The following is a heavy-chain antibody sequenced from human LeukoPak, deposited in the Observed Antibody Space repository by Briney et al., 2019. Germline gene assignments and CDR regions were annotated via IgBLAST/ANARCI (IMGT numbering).Heavy chain of an antibody. CDR2: IYSGGNT. D-gene: IGHD4-17*01. CDR1: GFSLGNFG. Sequence: GGSLRLSCAASGFSLGNFGMHWVRQAPGKGLDWVSVIYSGGNTYYADSVKGRFTISRDNSKNTLYLQMNSLRAEDTAVYYCASRPSGDYPYFDYWGQGTLVTVSS. CDR3: ASRPSGDYPYFDY. J-gene: IGHJ4*02. V-gene: IGHV3-66*01.